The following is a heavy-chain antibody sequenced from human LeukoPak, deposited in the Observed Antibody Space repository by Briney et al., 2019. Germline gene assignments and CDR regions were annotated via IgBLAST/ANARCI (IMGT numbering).Heavy chain of an antibody. V-gene: IGHV1-69*01. CDR2: IIPLIGTS. D-gene: IGHD3-22*01. CDR3: ASLRDYYDSSGNYHYFDY. J-gene: IGHJ4*02. Sequence: SVKVSCKASGGTFRSYAFSWVRQAPGQGLQRMGGIIPLIGTSKHAQKFQGRVTITADESTSTVYMELSSLRSEDTAVYYCASLRDYYDSSGNYHYFDYWGQGTLVTVSS. CDR1: GGTFRSYA.